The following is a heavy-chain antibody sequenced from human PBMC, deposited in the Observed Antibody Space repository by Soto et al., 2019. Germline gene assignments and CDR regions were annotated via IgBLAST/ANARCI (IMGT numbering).Heavy chain of an antibody. CDR1: GGSISSYY. J-gene: IGHJ4*02. D-gene: IGHD2-2*01. Sequence: SETLSLTCTVSGGSISSYYWSWIRQPPGKGLEWIGYIYYSGSTNYNPSLKSRVTISVDTSKNQFSLKLSSVTAADTAVYYCASGKYCSSTSCSSVAYSSSSGTFDYWGQGTLVTVSS. CDR2: IYYSGST. CDR3: ASGKYCSSTSCSSVAYSSSSGTFDY. V-gene: IGHV4-59*01.